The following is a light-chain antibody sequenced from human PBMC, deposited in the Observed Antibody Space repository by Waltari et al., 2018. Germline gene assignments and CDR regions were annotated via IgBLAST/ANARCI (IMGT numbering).Light chain of an antibody. J-gene: IGKJ4*01. V-gene: IGKV4-1*01. CDR1: QSVLYTSNTMNY. CDR3: QQHFTIPLT. Sequence: DIVLTQAPDSLAVSLGERATLTCESSQSVLYTSNTMNYLTWYQQKPGQPPKLLISWASTRESGVPDRFSGSGSGTDFTLTISSLQAEDVAVYFCQQHFTIPLTFGGGTRVEIK. CDR2: WAS.